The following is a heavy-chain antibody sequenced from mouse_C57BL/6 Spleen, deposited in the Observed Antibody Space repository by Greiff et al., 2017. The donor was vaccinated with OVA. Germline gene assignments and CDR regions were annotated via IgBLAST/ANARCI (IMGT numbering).Heavy chain of an antibody. CDR1: GYSITSGYY. V-gene: IGHV3-6*01. Sequence: ESGPGLVKPSQSLSLTCSVTGYSITSGYYWNWIRQFPGNKLEWMGYISYDGSNNYNPSLKNRISITRDTSKNQFFLKLNSVTTEDTATDYCARGYDGSVSYWYFDVWGTGTTVTVAS. CDR2: ISYDGSN. D-gene: IGHD1-1*01. CDR3: ARGYDGSVSYWYFDV. J-gene: IGHJ1*03.